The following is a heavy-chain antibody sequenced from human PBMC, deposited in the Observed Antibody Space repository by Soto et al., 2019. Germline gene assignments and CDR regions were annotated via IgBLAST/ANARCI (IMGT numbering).Heavy chain of an antibody. CDR3: ARARVGYGSGSYYFDY. CDR1: GYTFTSYY. Sequence: ASVKVSCKASGYTFTSYYMHWVRQAPGQGLEWMGIINPSGGSTSYAQKFQGRVTMTRDTSTSTVYMELSSLRSEDTAVYYCARARVGYGSGSYYFDYWGQGTLVTVSS. J-gene: IGHJ4*02. D-gene: IGHD3-10*01. CDR2: INPSGGST. V-gene: IGHV1-46*01.